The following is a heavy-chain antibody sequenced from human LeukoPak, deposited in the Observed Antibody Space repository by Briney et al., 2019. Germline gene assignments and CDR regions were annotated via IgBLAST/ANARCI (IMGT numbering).Heavy chain of an antibody. Sequence: SETLSLTCTVSGGSISSYYWSWIRQPPGKGLEWIGYIYYSWSTNYNPSLKSRVTISVDTSKDQFSLKLSSVTAADTAVYYCARLDSTRIVVVPAARRCAFDIWGQGTMVTVSS. CDR2: IYYSWST. J-gene: IGHJ3*02. CDR1: GGSISSYY. CDR3: ARLDSTRIVVVPAARRCAFDI. V-gene: IGHV4-59*12. D-gene: IGHD2-2*01.